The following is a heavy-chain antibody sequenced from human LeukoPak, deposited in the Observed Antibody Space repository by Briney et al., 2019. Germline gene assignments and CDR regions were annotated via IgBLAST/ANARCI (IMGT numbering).Heavy chain of an antibody. V-gene: IGHV4-4*02. CDR3: ARRTTFPVVGMDV. Sequence: KPSETLSLTCAVSGGSISSNIWWTWARQPPGKGLEWIGEIFHSGSPNYTPSLKSRVTISVDKSKNQFSLKLSSVTAADTAVYYCARRTTFPVVGMDVWGQGTTVTVSS. CDR2: IFHSGSP. J-gene: IGHJ6*02. D-gene: IGHD1-7*01. CDR1: GGSISSNIW.